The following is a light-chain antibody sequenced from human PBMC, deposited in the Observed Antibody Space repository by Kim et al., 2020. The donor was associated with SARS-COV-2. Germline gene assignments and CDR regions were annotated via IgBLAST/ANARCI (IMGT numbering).Light chain of an antibody. CDR2: SNY. V-gene: IGLV1-44*01. CDR1: SSNIGSNT. CDR3: AAWDDSLNGPV. Sequence: GQRVTISCSGSSSNIGSNTVNWYQLLPGTAPKLLTYSNYRRPSGVPDRFSGSKSGISASLAISGLQSEDEADYYCAAWDDSLNGPVFGGGTQLTV. J-gene: IGLJ3*02.